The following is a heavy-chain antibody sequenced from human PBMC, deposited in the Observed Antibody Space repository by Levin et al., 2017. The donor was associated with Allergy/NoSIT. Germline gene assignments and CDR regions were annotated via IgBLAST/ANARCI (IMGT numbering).Heavy chain of an antibody. V-gene: IGHV3-30-3*01. CDR3: ARPSFDSSGYHYYYGLDV. D-gene: IGHD3-22*01. CDR1: GFTFSSYA. J-gene: IGHJ6*02. Sequence: SCAASGFTFSSYAIHWVRQAPGKGLEWVAVITYNGSNGYYAESVKGRFTISRDNSKNTLYLQMNSLRTEDTAVYYCARPSFDSSGYHYYYGLDVWGQGTTVTVSS. CDR2: ITYNGSNG.